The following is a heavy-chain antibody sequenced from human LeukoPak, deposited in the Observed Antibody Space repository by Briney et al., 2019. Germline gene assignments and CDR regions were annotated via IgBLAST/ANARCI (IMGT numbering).Heavy chain of an antibody. CDR2: INHSGST. D-gene: IGHD2-2*01. V-gene: IGHV4-34*01. CDR3: ARGRYCSSTSCYFDY. Sequence: SETLSLTCAVYGGSFSGYYWSWIRQPPGKGLEWIGKINHSGSTNYNPSLKSRVTISVDTSKNQFSLKLSSVTAADTAVYYCARGRYCSSTSCYFDYWGQGTLVTVSS. CDR1: GGSFSGYY. J-gene: IGHJ4*02.